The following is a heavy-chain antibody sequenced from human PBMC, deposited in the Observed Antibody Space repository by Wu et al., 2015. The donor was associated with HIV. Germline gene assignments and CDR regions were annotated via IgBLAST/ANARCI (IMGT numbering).Heavy chain of an antibody. V-gene: IGHV1-2*02. CDR1: GYTFTGYY. D-gene: IGHD2-2*01. CDR2: INPNSGGT. J-gene: IGHJ5*02. Sequence: QVQLVQSGAEVKKPGASVKVSCKASGYTFTGYYMHWVRQAPGQGLEWMGWINPNSGGTNYAQKFQGRVTMTRDTSISTAYMELSRLRSDDTAVYYCARLHCSSTSCYDGEDWFDPGAREPWSPSPQ. CDR3: ARLHCSSTSCYDGEDWFDP.